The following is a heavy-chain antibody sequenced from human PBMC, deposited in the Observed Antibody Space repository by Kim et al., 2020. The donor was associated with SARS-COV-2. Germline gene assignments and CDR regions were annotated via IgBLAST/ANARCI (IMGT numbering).Heavy chain of an antibody. Sequence: GYADSLKGRFTISRDNAKNSLYLQMKSLRAEDTALYHCAREGWELRPADYWGQGTLVTVSS. CDR3: AREGWELRPADY. V-gene: IGHV3-20*01. D-gene: IGHD1-26*01. J-gene: IGHJ4*02.